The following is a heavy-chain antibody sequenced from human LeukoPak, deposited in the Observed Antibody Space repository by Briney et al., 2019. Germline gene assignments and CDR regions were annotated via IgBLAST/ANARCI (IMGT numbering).Heavy chain of an antibody. V-gene: IGHV1-46*01. D-gene: IGHD5-18*01. CDR2: INPSGGST. CDR3: ARGYETVRVIEANWFDP. Sequence: ASVKVSCKASGYTFTSYYMHWVRQAPGQGLEWMGIINPSGGSTKDAQKFQGRVTMTRDTSTSTVYMELSSLRSEDTAVSSCARGYETVRVIEANWFDPWGQGTLVTVSS. CDR1: GYTFTSYY. J-gene: IGHJ5*02.